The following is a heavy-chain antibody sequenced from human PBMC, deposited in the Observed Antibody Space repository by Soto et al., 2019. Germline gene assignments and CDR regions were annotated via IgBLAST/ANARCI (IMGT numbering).Heavy chain of an antibody. CDR1: GYTFTSYY. V-gene: IGHV1-46*01. J-gene: IGHJ3*02. CDR3: ARARPPLRFLEWLTKHDAFDI. Sequence: GASVKVSCKASGYTFTSYYMHWVRQAPGQGLEWMGIINPSGGSTSYAQKFQGRVTMTRDTPTSTVYMELSSLRSEDTAVYYCARARPPLRFLEWLTKHDAFDIWGQGTMVTVSS. D-gene: IGHD3-3*01. CDR2: INPSGGST.